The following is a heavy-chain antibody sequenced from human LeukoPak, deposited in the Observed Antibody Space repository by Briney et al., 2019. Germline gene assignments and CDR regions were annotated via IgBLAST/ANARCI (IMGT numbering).Heavy chain of an antibody. J-gene: IGHJ4*02. CDR2: ISSSDSTI. Sequence: GGSLRLSCAASGFTFSDYYMSWIRQAPGKGLEWVSYISSSDSTIYYADSVKGRFTISRDNAKNSLYLQMNSLRAEDTAVYYCARDPDYAVYFDYWGQGTLVTVSS. D-gene: IGHD4-17*01. CDR3: ARDPDYAVYFDY. V-gene: IGHV3-11*01. CDR1: GFTFSDYY.